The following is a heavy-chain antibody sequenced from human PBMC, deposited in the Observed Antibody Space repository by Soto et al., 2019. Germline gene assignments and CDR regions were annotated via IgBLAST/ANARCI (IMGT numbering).Heavy chain of an antibody. CDR2: IHYSGATP. D-gene: IGHD2-8*01. Sequence: QVQLVQSGAEVKRPGASVKVSCKASGYTFTNYYMHWVRQAPGQGLEWMGVIHYSGATPTYAQKFQGRVTMARDTSTSTVYVELSSLTSEDTAVYYCAKDRVRTPNGADSFDVWGQGTSVTVS. J-gene: IGHJ3*01. CDR1: GYTFTNYY. V-gene: IGHV1-46*01. CDR3: AKDRVRTPNGADSFDV.